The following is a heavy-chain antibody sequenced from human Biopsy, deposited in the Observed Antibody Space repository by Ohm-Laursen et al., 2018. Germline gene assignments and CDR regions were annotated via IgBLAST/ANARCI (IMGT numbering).Heavy chain of an antibody. V-gene: IGHV1-69*04. CDR2: IIPLLDIP. CDR1: GGTFSNYA. J-gene: IGHJ4*02. Sequence: SVKVSCKASGGTFSNYAITWVRQAPGQGLEWMGRIIPLLDIPTYAQRFKGRVTITADKSTSTAYMELSGLRSEDTAVYYCASLEDRTFDKWGQGTLVTVSS. CDR3: ASLEDRTFDK.